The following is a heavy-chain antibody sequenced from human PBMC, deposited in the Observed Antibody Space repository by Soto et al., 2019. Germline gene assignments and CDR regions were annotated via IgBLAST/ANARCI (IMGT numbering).Heavy chain of an antibody. D-gene: IGHD2-2*01. Sequence: QVHLVQSGAEVKKPGSSVKVSCTASGGTFGSYTVSWVRQAPGQGRERMGEIIPRFGTASYVQKFQARVTLTADKSTMTAHMEMSRLSSDDTAVYLCAGQKPMPPQFDAGMDVWGQGNTVTVSS. CDR1: GGTFGSYT. V-gene: IGHV1-69*06. CDR3: AGQKPMPPQFDAGMDV. J-gene: IGHJ6*02. CDR2: IIPRFGTA.